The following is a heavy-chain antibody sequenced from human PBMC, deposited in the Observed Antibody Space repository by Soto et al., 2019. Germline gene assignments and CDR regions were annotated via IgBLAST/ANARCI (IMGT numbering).Heavy chain of an antibody. V-gene: IGHV1-58*02. J-gene: IGHJ4*02. CDR2: IVVGSGKT. D-gene: IGHD3-16*01. CDR3: AATFDSGSYDFGVHPW. Sequence: SVKVSCKASGFTFSSSAIQWVRQARGQPLEWIGWIVVGSGKTDYTHNLQARVTITRDKSTSTAYMELSGLRSEDTAVYYCAATFDSGSYDFGVHPWWGQGSLVTASS. CDR1: GFTFSSSA.